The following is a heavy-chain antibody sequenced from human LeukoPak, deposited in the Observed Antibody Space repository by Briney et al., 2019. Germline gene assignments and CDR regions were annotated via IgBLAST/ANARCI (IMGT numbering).Heavy chain of an antibody. CDR1: GFTFSSYS. D-gene: IGHD5-18*01. Sequence: PGGSLRLSCAASGFTFSSYSMNWVRQAPGKGLEWVSYISSSGSTIYYADSVKGRFTISRDNAKNSLYLQMNSLRAEDTAVYYCASQGYSYGENWGQGTLVTVSS. CDR3: ASQGYSYGEN. V-gene: IGHV3-48*01. J-gene: IGHJ4*02. CDR2: ISSSGSTI.